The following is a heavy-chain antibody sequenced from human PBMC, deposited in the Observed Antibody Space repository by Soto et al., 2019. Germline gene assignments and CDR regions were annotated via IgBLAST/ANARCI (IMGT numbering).Heavy chain of an antibody. D-gene: IGHD3-3*01. CDR2: ISAYNGNT. Sequence: ASVKVSCKASGYTFTSYGISWGRQAPGQGLEWMGWISAYNGNTNYAQKLQGRVTMTTDTSTSTSYMELRRLRSDDTAVYFCASGRLLESGAFDIWGQGTMVTVSS. J-gene: IGHJ3*02. CDR1: GYTFTSYG. CDR3: ASGRLLESGAFDI. V-gene: IGHV1-18*01.